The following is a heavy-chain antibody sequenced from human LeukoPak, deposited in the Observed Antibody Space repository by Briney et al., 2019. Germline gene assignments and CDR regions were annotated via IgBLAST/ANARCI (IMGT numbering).Heavy chain of an antibody. V-gene: IGHV3-30*02. J-gene: IGHJ4*02. CDR3: AKDYCSSTSCFFFDY. CDR1: GFTFSSYG. Sequence: PGGSLRLSCAASGFTFSSYGMHWVRQAPGKGLEWVSFIRYDGSNKYYAGSVKGRFTISRDNTLYLQMNSLRAEDTAVYYCAKDYCSSTSCFFFDYWGQGTLVTVSS. CDR2: IRYDGSNK. D-gene: IGHD2-2*01.